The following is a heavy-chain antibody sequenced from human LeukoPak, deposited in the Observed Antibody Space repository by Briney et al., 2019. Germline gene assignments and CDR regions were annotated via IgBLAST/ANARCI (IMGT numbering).Heavy chain of an antibody. CDR3: AKDPPYSSGWFDY. CDR1: GFTVSSNY. Sequence: GGSLRLSCAASGFTVSSNYMSWVRQAPGKGLEWVSVIYSGGSTYYADSVKGRFTISRDNSKNTLYLQMNSLRAEDTAVYYCAKDPPYSSGWFDYWGQGTLVTVSS. D-gene: IGHD6-19*01. J-gene: IGHJ4*02. CDR2: IYSGGST. V-gene: IGHV3-53*01.